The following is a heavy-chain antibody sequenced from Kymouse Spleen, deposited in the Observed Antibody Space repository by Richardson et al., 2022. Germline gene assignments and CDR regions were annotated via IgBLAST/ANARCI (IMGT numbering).Heavy chain of an antibody. J-gene: IGHJ3*02. Sequence: QVQLQQWGAGLLKPSETLSLTCAVYGGSFSGYYWSWIRQPPGKGLEWIGEINHSGSTNYNPSLKSRVTISVDTSKNQFSLKLSSVTAADTAVYYCARRGALTGDAFDIWGQGTMVTVSS. CDR3: ARRGALTGDAFDI. CDR2: INHSGST. V-gene: IGHV4-34*01. D-gene: IGHD7-27*02. CDR1: GGSFSGYY.